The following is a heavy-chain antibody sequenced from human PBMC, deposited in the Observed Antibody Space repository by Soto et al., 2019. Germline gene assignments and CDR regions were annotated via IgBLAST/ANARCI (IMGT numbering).Heavy chain of an antibody. J-gene: IGHJ4*02. D-gene: IGHD2-2*01. CDR3: ARWVVPAAMALDY. CDR2: IIPILGIA. V-gene: IGHV1-69*02. Sequence: QVQLVQSGAEVKKPGSSVKVSCKASGGTFSSYTISWVRQAPGQGLEWMGRIIPILGIANYAQKFQGRVTITADKSTSTAYMELRSLRSDDTAVYYCARWVVPAAMALDYWGQGTLVTVSS. CDR1: GGTFSSYT.